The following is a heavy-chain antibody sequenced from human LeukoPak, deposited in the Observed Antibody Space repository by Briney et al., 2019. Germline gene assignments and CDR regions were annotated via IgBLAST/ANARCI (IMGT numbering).Heavy chain of an antibody. Sequence: SETLSLTCAVSGGSISSSNWWSWVRQPPGKGLEWIGEIYHSGSTNYNPSLKSRVTISVDKSKNQFSLKLSSVTAADTAVYYCARVWALTAYYDYVWGSRRYKGGWFDPWGQGTLVTVP. J-gene: IGHJ5*02. CDR1: GGSISSSNW. D-gene: IGHD3-16*02. CDR2: IYHSGST. CDR3: ARVWALTAYYDYVWGSRRYKGGWFDP. V-gene: IGHV4-4*02.